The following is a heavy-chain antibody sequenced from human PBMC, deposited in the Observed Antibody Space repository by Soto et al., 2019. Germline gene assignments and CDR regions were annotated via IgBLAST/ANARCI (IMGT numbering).Heavy chain of an antibody. D-gene: IGHD2-2*02. CDR3: ARVRCISFSCYTYYYYGMDV. Sequence: ASVKVSCKASGYTFTSYAMHWVRQAPGQRLEWMGWINVGNGNTKYSQKFQGRVTITRDTSASTAYMELSSLRSEDTAVYYCARVRCISFSCYTYYYYGMDVWGQGTTVTVSS. CDR1: GYTFTSYA. CDR2: INVGNGNT. V-gene: IGHV1-3*01. J-gene: IGHJ6*02.